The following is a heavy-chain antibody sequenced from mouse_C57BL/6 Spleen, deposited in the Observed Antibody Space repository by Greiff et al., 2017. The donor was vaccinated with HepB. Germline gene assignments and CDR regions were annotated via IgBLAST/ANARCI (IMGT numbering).Heavy chain of an antibody. D-gene: IGHD2-5*01. V-gene: IGHV5-6*01. J-gene: IGHJ3*01. CDR2: ISSGGSYT. Sequence: EVQRVESGGDLVKPGGSLKLSCAASGFTFSSYGMSWVRQTPDKRLEWVATISSGGSYTYYPDSVKGRFTISRDNAKNTLYLQMSSLKSEDTAMYYCARPSTIVKRAWFAYWGQGTLVTVSA. CDR3: ARPSTIVKRAWFAY. CDR1: GFTFSSYG.